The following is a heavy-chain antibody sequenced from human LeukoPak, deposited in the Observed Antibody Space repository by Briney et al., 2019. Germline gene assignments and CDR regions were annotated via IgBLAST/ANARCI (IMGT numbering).Heavy chain of an antibody. V-gene: IGHV4-31*03. CDR1: GGSISSGGYS. D-gene: IGHD7-27*01. J-gene: IGHJ3*02. Sequence: PSETLSLTCTVSGGSISSGGYSWSWIRQHPGKGLEWIGYIYYSGSTYYNPSLKSRVTISVDTSKNQFSLKLSSVTAADTAVYYCARSGLGIGRRGGVNAFDIWGQGTMVTVSS. CDR3: ARSGLGIGRRGGVNAFDI. CDR2: IYYSGST.